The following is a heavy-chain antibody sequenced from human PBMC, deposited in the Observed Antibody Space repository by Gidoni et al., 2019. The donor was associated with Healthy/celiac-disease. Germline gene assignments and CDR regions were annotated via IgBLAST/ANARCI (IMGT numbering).Heavy chain of an antibody. D-gene: IGHD6-19*01. V-gene: IGHV3-11*01. CDR2: ISSSGSVM. CDR1: GFTFSDYY. Sequence: QVPLVDSAGGLGNPGGSLRLSCAASGFTFSDYYMSWIRQAPGKGLDWVSNISSSGSVMSYADSVKGRFTISRDNAKNSLFLQMNSLRAEDTGVYYCARDPDPGYSSGWYAYWGQGTRVTVSS. CDR3: ARDPDPGYSSGWYAY. J-gene: IGHJ4*02.